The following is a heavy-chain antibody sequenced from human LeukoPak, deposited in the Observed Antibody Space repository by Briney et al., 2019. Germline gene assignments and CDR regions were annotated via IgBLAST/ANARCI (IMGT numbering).Heavy chain of an antibody. CDR2: IYPGDSDT. CDR1: GYSFTSYW. D-gene: IGHD6-13*01. Sequence: GESLKISCKGSGYSFTSYWIGWVRQMPGKGLEWMGIIYPGDSDTRYSPSFQGQVTISADKSISTAYLQWSSLKASDTAMYYCARCISSSWLSYYYYYMDVWGKGTTVTASS. J-gene: IGHJ6*03. V-gene: IGHV5-51*01. CDR3: ARCISSSWLSYYYYYMDV.